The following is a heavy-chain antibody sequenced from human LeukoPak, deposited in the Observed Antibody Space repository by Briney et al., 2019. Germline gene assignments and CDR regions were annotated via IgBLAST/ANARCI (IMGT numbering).Heavy chain of an antibody. CDR1: GFAFSSYG. Sequence: GGSLRLSCAASGFAFSSYGMHWVRQAPGKGLEWVAVIWYDGSNKYYADSVKGRFTISRDNSKNTLYLQMNRLRAEDTAVYYCGRDSLGGDYWGQGTLVTVSS. V-gene: IGHV3-33*01. D-gene: IGHD3-16*01. J-gene: IGHJ4*02. CDR3: GRDSLGGDY. CDR2: IWYDGSNK.